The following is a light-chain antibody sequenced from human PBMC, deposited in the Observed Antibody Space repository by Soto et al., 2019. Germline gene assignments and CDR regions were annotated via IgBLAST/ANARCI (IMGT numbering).Light chain of an antibody. Sequence: DIQMTQSQSSLSASVGDRVTITCRATQGTDNFLAWYQQKPGRVPQLLIYAASTLQSGVPSRFSGSASGTVFTLTISILQPEDVANYYCQKYNSAPLTFGGGTKVEIK. V-gene: IGKV1-27*01. CDR1: QGTDNF. CDR2: AAS. J-gene: IGKJ4*01. CDR3: QKYNSAPLT.